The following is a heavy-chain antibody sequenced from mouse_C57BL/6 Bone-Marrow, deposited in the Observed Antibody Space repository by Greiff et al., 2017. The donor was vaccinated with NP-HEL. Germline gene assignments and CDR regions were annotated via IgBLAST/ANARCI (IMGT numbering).Heavy chain of an antibody. Sequence: EVKLVESGGGLVKPGGSLKLSCAASGFTFSSYAMSWVRQTPEKRLEWVATISAGGSYTYYPDNVKGRFTISRDNAKNNLYLQMSHLKSEDTAMYYCARSGYDAWFAYWGQGTLVTVSA. D-gene: IGHD2-2*01. CDR2: ISAGGSYT. J-gene: IGHJ3*01. V-gene: IGHV5-4*03. CDR1: GFTFSSYA. CDR3: ARSGYDAWFAY.